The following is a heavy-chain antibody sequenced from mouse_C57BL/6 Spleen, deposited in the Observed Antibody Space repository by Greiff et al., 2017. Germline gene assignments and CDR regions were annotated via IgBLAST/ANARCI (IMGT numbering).Heavy chain of an antibody. CDR3: AEKDKNDAMDY. V-gene: IGHV1-55*01. J-gene: IGHJ4*01. D-gene: IGHD3-2*01. Sequence: QVQLQQSGAELVKPGASVKMSCKASGYTFTSYWITWVKQRPGQGLEWIGDIYPGSGSTNYNEKFKSQATLTVDTSSSTAYMQLRSLTSEDSAVYYCAEKDKNDAMDYWGQGTSITVSS. CDR1: GYTFTSYW. CDR2: IYPGSGST.